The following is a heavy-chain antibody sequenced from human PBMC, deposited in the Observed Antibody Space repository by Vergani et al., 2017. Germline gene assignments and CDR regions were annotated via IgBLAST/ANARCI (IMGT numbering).Heavy chain of an antibody. CDR1: GFIFNNAW. CDR3: ARDGEKVGYRRHNYLDF. CDR2: ISSGSTYT. V-gene: IGHV3-21*06. D-gene: IGHD6-25*01. J-gene: IGHJ4*02. Sequence: EVQLVESGGGLVKPGGSLRLSCEASGFIFNNAWMSWVRQAPGKGLEWVSSISSGSTYTFYADSVKDRFTISRDNAKSTLYLHMSSLRAEDTAIYYCARDGEKVGYRRHNYLDFWGQGTLVTVSS.